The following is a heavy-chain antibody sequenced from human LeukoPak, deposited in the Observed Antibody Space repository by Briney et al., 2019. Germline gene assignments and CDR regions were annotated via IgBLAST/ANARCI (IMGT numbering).Heavy chain of an antibody. CDR2: IYRDGRT. D-gene: IGHD6-19*01. CDR3: ASREGIAVSGHFDH. CDR1: GFTVNEKY. Sequence: GGSLRLSCAVSGFTVNEKYMSWVRQSPGKGLEWVAAIYRDGRTYYADSVRGRFTISRDTSKNTVFLRMNSLRVEDTAMYYCASREGIAVSGHFDHWAQGTLVTVSS. V-gene: IGHV3-66*01. J-gene: IGHJ4*02.